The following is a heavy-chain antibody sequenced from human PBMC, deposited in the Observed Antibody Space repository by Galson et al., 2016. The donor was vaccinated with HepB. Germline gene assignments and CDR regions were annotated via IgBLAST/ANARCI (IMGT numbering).Heavy chain of an antibody. Sequence: SVKVSCKASGYSFTSYGISWVRQAPGQGLEWMGWISVYNGKANYAQTIQGRVTLTTDTSTSTAYMDLRSLRSDDTAVYYCARGFDFWGGWGSYYMDVWGKGTTVTVSS. CDR1: GYSFTSYG. J-gene: IGHJ6*03. V-gene: IGHV1-18*04. D-gene: IGHD3-3*01. CDR3: ARGFDFWGGWGSYYMDV. CDR2: ISVYNGKA.